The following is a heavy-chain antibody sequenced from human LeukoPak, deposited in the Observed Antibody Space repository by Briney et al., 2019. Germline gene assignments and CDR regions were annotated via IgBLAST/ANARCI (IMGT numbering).Heavy chain of an antibody. CDR1: GYTFTGYY. J-gene: IGHJ4*02. CDR3: ARASPTVVTFDY. D-gene: IGHD4-23*01. Sequence: EASLKVSCKASGYTFTGYYMHWVRQAPGQGLEWMGWINPNSGGTNYAQEFQGRVTMTRDTSISTAYLELSRLRSDDTAVYYCARASPTVVTFDYWGQGTLVTVSS. CDR2: INPNSGGT. V-gene: IGHV1-2*02.